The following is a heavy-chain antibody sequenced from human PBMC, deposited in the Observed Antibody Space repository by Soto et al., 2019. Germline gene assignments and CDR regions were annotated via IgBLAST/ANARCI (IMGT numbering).Heavy chain of an antibody. J-gene: IGHJ6*01. D-gene: IGHD3-3*01. Sequence: GSLRLSCAASVFTFSSYEMNWVRQAPLQGLEWVSYISDSGGTVYYADSVKGRFTVSRDNAQNSVYLQMNSLRTEDTAVYYCARDLLHYDFWSGYSAYFYYGMEVWGPGTTVIVS. CDR1: VFTFSSYE. V-gene: IGHV3-48*03. CDR3: ARDLLHYDFWSGYSAYFYYGMEV. CDR2: ISDSGGTV.